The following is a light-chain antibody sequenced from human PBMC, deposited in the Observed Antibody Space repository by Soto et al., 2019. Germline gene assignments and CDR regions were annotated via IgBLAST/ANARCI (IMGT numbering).Light chain of an antibody. J-gene: IGKJ1*01. CDR2: DAS. Sequence: VFTLSPYTLTRSPGERATLSCRASQIVRNNYLAWYQVRPGRAPRLLIYDASTKATAIPDRISGGGSGTDFTLTIIRLEPEDFAVYYCQLYGRPRPTFGQGTKVDIK. CDR1: QIVRNNY. V-gene: IGKV3-20*01. CDR3: QLYGRPRPT.